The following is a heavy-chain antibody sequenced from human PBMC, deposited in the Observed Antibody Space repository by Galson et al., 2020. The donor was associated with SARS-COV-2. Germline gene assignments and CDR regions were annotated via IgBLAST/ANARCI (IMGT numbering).Heavy chain of an antibody. V-gene: IGHV3-21*01. D-gene: IGHD2-15*01. CDR1: GFTFTDYT. Sequence: GGSLRLSCAASGFTFTDYTMHWVRQAPGKGLEWVSSISESSGYIYYADSVKGRFTVSRDNAKSSLFLQMNSLRAEDTAVYYCARLYCSGGICCGKGLDFWGQGTLVSISS. CDR3: ARLYCSGGICCGKGLDF. J-gene: IGHJ4*02. CDR2: ISESSGYI.